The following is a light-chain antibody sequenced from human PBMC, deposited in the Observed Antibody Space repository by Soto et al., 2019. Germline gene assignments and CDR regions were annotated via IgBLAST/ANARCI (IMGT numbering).Light chain of an antibody. Sequence: DIQMTQSPSSLSASVGDRVTITCRASQVIAIYVAWYQQKPGTAPKLLIYGASTLQSGVPSRFSGSGSGTDFTLTISSLQPEDVATYYCQKYNSAPLTFGGGTKVDIK. CDR3: QKYNSAPLT. J-gene: IGKJ4*01. CDR2: GAS. CDR1: QVIAIY. V-gene: IGKV1-27*01.